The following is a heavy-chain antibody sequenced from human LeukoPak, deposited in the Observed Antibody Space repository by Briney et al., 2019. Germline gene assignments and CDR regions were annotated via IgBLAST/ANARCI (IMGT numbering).Heavy chain of an antibody. CDR2: ISYDGSNK. CDR3: AKERPGYHAVDY. D-gene: IGHD5-18*01. CDR1: GFTFSSYA. J-gene: IGHJ4*02. V-gene: IGHV3-30*04. Sequence: PGRSLRLSCAASGFTFSSYAMQWVRQAPGKGLEWVAVISYDGSNKYYADSVKGRFTISRDNSKNTLYLQMNSLRAEDTAVYYCAKERPGYHAVDYWGQGTLVTVSS.